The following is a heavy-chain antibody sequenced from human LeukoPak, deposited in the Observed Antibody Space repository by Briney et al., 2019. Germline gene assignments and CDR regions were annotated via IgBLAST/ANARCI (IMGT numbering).Heavy chain of an antibody. CDR2: ISSSSNYI. J-gene: IGHJ4*02. V-gene: IGHV3-21*01. Sequence: GGSLRLSCAASGFTFSSYAMSWVRQAPGKGLEWISSISSSSNYIYYAVSLKGRFTISRDNAKNSLYLQMNSLRAEDTAVYYCARENYGDYFFDYWGQGALVTVSS. D-gene: IGHD4-17*01. CDR3: ARENYGDYFFDY. CDR1: GFTFSSYA.